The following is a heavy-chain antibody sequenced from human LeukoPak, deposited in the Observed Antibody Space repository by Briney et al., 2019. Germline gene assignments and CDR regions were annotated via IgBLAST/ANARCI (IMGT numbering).Heavy chain of an antibody. CDR1: GGSFSGYY. D-gene: IGHD2-15*01. Sequence: SETLSLTCAVYGGSFSGYYWSWIRQPPGKGLEWIGYIYYSGSTNYNPSLKSRVTISVDTSKNQFSLKLSSVTAADTAVYYCARNLEGYCSGGSCPDYFDYWGQGTLVTVSS. CDR3: ARNLEGYCSGGSCPDYFDY. J-gene: IGHJ4*02. V-gene: IGHV4-59*01. CDR2: IYYSGST.